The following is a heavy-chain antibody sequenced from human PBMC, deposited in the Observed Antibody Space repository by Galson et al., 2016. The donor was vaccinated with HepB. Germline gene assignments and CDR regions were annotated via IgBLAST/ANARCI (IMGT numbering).Heavy chain of an antibody. V-gene: IGHV1-69*01. CDR1: GGTFSSHA. CDR3: TSGYSFGRFNS. CDR2: IIPIFGTT. D-gene: IGHD5-18*01. J-gene: IGHJ4*02. Sequence: QSGAEVKKPGESLKISCKASGGTFSSHAITWVRQAPGQGLDWMGGIIPIFGTTNYAQKFQGRVTITADESTRTAYMEVNSLRSDDTAVYYCTSGYSFGRFNSWGQGTLVTVSS.